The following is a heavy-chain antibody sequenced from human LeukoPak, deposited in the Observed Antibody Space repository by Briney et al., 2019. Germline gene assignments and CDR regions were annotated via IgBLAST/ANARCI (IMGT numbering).Heavy chain of an antibody. V-gene: IGHV4-61*01. Sequence: PSETLSLTCTVSGGSVSSGSYYWSWIRQPPGKGLEWIGYIYYSGSTNYNPSLKSRVTISVDTSKNQFSLKLSSVTAADTAVYYCARANIWGSFRFIDYWGQGTLVTVSS. CDR1: GGSVSSGSYY. D-gene: IGHD3-16*02. J-gene: IGHJ4*02. CDR3: ARANIWGSFRFIDY. CDR2: IYYSGST.